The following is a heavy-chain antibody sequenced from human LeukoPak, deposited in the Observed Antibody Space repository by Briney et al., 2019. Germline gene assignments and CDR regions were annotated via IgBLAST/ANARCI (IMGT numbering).Heavy chain of an antibody. Sequence: ASVKVSCKASGYTFTSYDINWVRQATGQGLEWMGWMNPNSGNTGYAQKFQGRVTITRNTSISTAYMELSSLRSEDTAVYYCARGGLRDYVWGSYRYMGQRNNWFDPWGQGTLVTVSS. V-gene: IGHV1-8*03. J-gene: IGHJ5*02. D-gene: IGHD3-16*02. CDR2: MNPNSGNT. CDR1: GYTFTSYD. CDR3: ARGGLRDYVWGSYRYMGQRNNWFDP.